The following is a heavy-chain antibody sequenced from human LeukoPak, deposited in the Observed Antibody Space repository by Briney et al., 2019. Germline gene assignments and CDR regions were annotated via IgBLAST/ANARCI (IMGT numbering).Heavy chain of an antibody. D-gene: IGHD1-26*01. CDR3: AKVTRYSGSYNLGAFDI. CDR1: GFTFSNYN. V-gene: IGHV3-21*04. Sequence: PGGSLRLSCAASGFTFSNYNMNWVRQTPGKGLEWVSSITRGSIYTFYADSVKGRFTISRDNSKNTLYLQMNSLRAEDTAVYYCAKVTRYSGSYNLGAFDIWGQGTMVTVSS. J-gene: IGHJ3*02. CDR2: ITRGSIYT.